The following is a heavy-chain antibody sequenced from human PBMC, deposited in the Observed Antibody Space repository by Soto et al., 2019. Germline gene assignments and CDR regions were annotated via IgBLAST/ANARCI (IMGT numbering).Heavy chain of an antibody. CDR2: ISATGESR. CDR3: AKYWGDSWRQSAFDM. Sequence: DVQLLESGGGLVQPGGGSLRLSCEACVFSSSEYAMRWLRQAPGKVLEGVSGISATGESRHYAQAVRGGFSISRDNSRNTLYLQMSSLSAEDTAVYYCAKYWGDSWRQSAFDMWGLATMVIVSS. V-gene: IGHV3-23*01. D-gene: IGHD7-27*01. CDR1: VFSSSEYA. J-gene: IGHJ3*02.